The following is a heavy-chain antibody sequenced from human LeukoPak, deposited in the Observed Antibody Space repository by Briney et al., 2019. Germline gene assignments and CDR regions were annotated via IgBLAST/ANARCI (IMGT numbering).Heavy chain of an antibody. Sequence: PSETLSLTCTVSGGSISSYYWSWIRQPPGKGLEWIGYIYYSGSTNYNPSLKSRVTISVDTSKNQFSLKLSSVTAADTAVYYYAREDYDILTGHTGFDYWGQGTLVTVSS. J-gene: IGHJ4*02. CDR2: IYYSGST. CDR1: GGSISSYY. V-gene: IGHV4-59*01. D-gene: IGHD3-9*01. CDR3: AREDYDILTGHTGFDY.